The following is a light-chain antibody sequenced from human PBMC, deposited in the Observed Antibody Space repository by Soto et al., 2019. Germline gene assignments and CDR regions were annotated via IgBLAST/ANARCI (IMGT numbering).Light chain of an antibody. CDR3: QTWGSCIHVV. CDR2: LNSDGSH. CDR1: SGHSSYA. Sequence: QAVVTQSPSASASLGASVKLTCTLSSGHSSYAIAWHQQQPEKGPRYLMKLNSDGSHSKGDGIPDRFSGSSSGAERYLTISSLQSEDEADYYCQTWGSCIHVVFGGGTKVTVL. J-gene: IGLJ2*01. V-gene: IGLV4-69*01.